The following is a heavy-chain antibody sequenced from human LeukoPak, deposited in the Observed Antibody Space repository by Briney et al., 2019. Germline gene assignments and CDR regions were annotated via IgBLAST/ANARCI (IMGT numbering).Heavy chain of an antibody. Sequence: PSQTLSLTCTVSGGSISSGSYYWSWIRQPAGKGLEWIGRIYTSGSTNYNPFLKSRVTISVDTSKNQFSLKLSSVTAADTAVYYCARQLGYCSSTSCRAFDPWGQGTLVTVSS. CDR2: IYTSGST. CDR1: GGSISSGSYY. CDR3: ARQLGYCSSTSCRAFDP. V-gene: IGHV4-61*02. D-gene: IGHD2-2*01. J-gene: IGHJ5*02.